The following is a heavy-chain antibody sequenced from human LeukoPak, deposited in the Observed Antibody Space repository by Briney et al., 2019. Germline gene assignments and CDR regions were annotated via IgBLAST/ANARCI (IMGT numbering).Heavy chain of an antibody. J-gene: IGHJ5*02. D-gene: IGHD2-2*01. V-gene: IGHV4-38-2*01. Sequence: SETLSLTCAVSGSSISNSYYWVWIRQPPGKGLEWIGSIYHSGSTYYNPSLTSRVTISVDTSKNQFSLKLSSVTAADTAVYYCARGADIVVVPAAKWFDPWGQGTLVTVSS. CDR3: ARGADIVVVPAAKWFDP. CDR2: IYHSGST. CDR1: GSSISNSYY.